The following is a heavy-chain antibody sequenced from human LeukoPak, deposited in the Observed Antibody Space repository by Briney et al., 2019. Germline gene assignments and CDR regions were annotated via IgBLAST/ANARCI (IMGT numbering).Heavy chain of an antibody. CDR2: ISAYNGNT. J-gene: IGHJ3*02. V-gene: IGHV1-18*01. Sequence: ASVKVSCKASGYTFTSYGISWVRQAPGQGLEWMGWISAYNGNTNYAQKLQGRVTMTTGTSTSTAYMELRSLRSDDTAVYYCARDSRQLRFLEWLPDDDAFDIWGQGTMVTVSS. CDR3: ARDSRQLRFLEWLPDDDAFDI. CDR1: GYTFTSYG. D-gene: IGHD3-3*01.